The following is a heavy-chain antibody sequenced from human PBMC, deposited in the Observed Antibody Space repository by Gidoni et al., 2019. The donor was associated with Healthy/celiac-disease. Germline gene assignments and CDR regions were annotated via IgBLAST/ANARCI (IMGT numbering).Heavy chain of an antibody. V-gene: IGHV1-69*04. CDR3: ARSGSSPGYNWFDP. CDR1: GGTFSSYA. CDR2: SIPILGIA. Sequence: QVQLVQSGAEVKKPGSSVKVSCKASGGTFSSYALSWVRQAPGQGLEWMGRSIPILGIANYAQKFQGRVTITADKSTSTAYMELSGLRSEDTAVYYCARSGSSPGYNWFDPWGQGTLVTVSS. D-gene: IGHD6-6*01. J-gene: IGHJ5*02.